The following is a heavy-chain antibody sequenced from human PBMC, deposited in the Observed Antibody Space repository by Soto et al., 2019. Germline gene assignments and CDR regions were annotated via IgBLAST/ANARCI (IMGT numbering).Heavy chain of an antibody. D-gene: IGHD3-22*01. J-gene: IGHJ3*02. CDR3: ATAPSYDSSGYWAGAFDI. CDR1: GYTLTELS. Sequence: AASVKVSCKVSGYTLTELSMHCVRQAPGKGLEWMGGFDPEDGETIYAQKFQGRVTMTEDTSTDTAYMELSSLRSEDTAVYYCATAPSYDSSGYWAGAFDIWGQGTMVTVSS. CDR2: FDPEDGET. V-gene: IGHV1-24*01.